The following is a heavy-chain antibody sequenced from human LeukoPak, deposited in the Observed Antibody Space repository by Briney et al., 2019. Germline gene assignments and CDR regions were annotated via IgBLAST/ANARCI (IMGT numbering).Heavy chain of an antibody. V-gene: IGHV3-15*01. D-gene: IGHD3-10*01. CDR2: IKSKTDGGTT. CDR1: GFTYYNPC. Sequence: GGSLRLPCAASGFTYYNPCMSWVRQAPGKGLEWVGRIKSKTDGGTTDYAAPVKGRFTISRDDSKNTLYLQMNSLKTEDRAVYYCTTEFGEFDDAFRIWGQGTMVTVSS. CDR3: TTEFGEFDDAFRI. J-gene: IGHJ3*02.